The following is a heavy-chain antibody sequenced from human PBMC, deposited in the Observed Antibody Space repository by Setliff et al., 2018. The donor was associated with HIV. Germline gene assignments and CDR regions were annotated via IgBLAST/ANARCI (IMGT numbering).Heavy chain of an antibody. Sequence: GASVKVSCKASGYTFTTYGISRVRQAPGQGLEWMGWISPYNGNTNHVQKLQGRVTMTTDTSTSTAYMELRSLRSDDTAVYYCARDPRLDYYDSSGSPRDAFDIWGQGTMVTVSS. CDR2: ISPYNGNT. CDR3: ARDPRLDYYDSSGSPRDAFDI. CDR1: GYTFTTYG. J-gene: IGHJ3*02. D-gene: IGHD3-22*01. V-gene: IGHV1-18*01.